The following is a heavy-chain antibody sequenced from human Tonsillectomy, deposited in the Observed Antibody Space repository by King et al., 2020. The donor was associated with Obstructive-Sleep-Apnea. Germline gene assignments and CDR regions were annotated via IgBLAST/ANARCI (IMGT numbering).Heavy chain of an antibody. V-gene: IGHV4-59*08. CDR1: GGSISSYY. Sequence: VQLQESGPGLVKPSETLSLTCTVSGGSISSYYWSWIRQPPGRGLEWMGYIYYSGSTNYNPSLKSRVTISVDTSKNQFSLKLSSVTAADTAVYYCARGGGYYSIDYWGQGTLVTVSS. CDR3: ARGGGYYSIDY. J-gene: IGHJ4*02. CDR2: IYYSGST. D-gene: IGHD3-22*01.